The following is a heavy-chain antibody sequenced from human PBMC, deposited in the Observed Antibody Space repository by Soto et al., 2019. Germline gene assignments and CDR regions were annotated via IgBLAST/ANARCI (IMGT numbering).Heavy chain of an antibody. CDR1: GFTFRSYV. CDR2: TSYDRSDK. Sequence: QVQLVESGGGVVQPGSSLRVSCVGSGFTFRSYVIHWVRQAPGKGLEWVALTSYDRSDKYYDDSVRGRFTISRDNSRKTVDHQMDRLRLAETALYYGARWETTGGVDVWGQRTLVSVSS. V-gene: IGHV3-33*05. D-gene: IGHD3-16*01. J-gene: IGHJ1*01. CDR3: ARWETTGGVDV.